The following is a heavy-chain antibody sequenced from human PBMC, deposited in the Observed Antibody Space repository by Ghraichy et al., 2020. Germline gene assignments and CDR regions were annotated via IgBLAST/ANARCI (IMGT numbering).Heavy chain of an antibody. CDR2: ISSRSSYI. J-gene: IGHJ4*02. V-gene: IGHV3-11*06. CDR3: ARADGGSYSSLADY. Sequence: LTCAASGFAFSDYYMSWIRQAPGKGLEGVSCISSRSSYITYADSVKGRFTISRDDAKSSLYLQINSLRVEDTAIYYCARADGGSYSSLADYWGQGTLVTVSS. CDR1: GFAFSDYY. D-gene: IGHD1-26*01.